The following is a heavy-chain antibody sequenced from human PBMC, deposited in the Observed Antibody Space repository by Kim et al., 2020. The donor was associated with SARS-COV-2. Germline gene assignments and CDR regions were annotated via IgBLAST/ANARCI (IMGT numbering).Heavy chain of an antibody. CDR2: IDPSGSYT. CDR1: GYSFTSYW. Sequence: GESLKISCKGSGYSFTSYWISWVRQMPGKGLEWMGRIDPSGSYTNYSPSFQGHVTISADKSISTAYLQWSSLKASDTAMYYCARPPPLYSSSSTGDYWGQGTLVTVSS. D-gene: IGHD6-6*01. J-gene: IGHJ4*02. CDR3: ARPPPLYSSSSTGDY. V-gene: IGHV5-10-1*01.